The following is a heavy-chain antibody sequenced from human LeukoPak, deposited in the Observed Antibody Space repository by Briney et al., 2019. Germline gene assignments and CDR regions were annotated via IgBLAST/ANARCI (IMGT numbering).Heavy chain of an antibody. CDR2: ISGSGGST. Sequence: GGSLRLSCAASGFTFSSYAMSWVRQAPGKGLEWVSAISGSGGSTYYADSVKGRFTISRDNSKNTLYLQMNSLRVEDTAVYYCAKGFASGWEPFDYWGQGTLVTVSS. CDR1: GFTFSSYA. V-gene: IGHV3-23*01. D-gene: IGHD1-26*01. J-gene: IGHJ4*02. CDR3: AKGFASGWEPFDY.